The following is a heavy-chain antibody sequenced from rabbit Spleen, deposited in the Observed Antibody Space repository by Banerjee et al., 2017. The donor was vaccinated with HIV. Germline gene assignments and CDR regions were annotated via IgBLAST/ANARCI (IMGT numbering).Heavy chain of an antibody. J-gene: IGHJ4*01. CDR3: ARHIGGVGSRL. V-gene: IGHV1S40*01. CDR1: GFSFSSRYY. Sequence: QSLEESGGGLVQPEGSLTLTCTASGFSFSSRYYMCWVRQAPGKGLEWIGCVGSGATGNTYYASWAKGRFTISKTSSTTVTLQMTSLTVADTATYFCARHIGGVGSRLWGPGTLVTVS. CDR2: VGSGATGNT. D-gene: IGHD3-1*01.